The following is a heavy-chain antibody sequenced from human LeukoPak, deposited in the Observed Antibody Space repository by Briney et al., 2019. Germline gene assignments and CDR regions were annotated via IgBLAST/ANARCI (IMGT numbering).Heavy chain of an antibody. CDR3: ARGRFDWLFQNYYYYYYMDV. D-gene: IGHD3-9*01. J-gene: IGHJ6*03. CDR2: INHSGST. Sequence: PSETLSLTCAVYGGSFSGYYWSWIRQPPGKGLEWIGEINHSGSTNYNPSLKSRVTISVDTSKNQFSLKLSSVTAADTAVYYCARGRFDWLFQNYYYYYYMDVWGKGTTVTVSS. V-gene: IGHV4-34*01. CDR1: GGSFSGYY.